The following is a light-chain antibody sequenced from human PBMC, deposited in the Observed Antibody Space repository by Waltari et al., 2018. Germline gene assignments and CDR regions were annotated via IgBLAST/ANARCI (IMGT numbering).Light chain of an antibody. CDR2: DAE. Sequence: EIVMTQSPATLSVSPGERVTLSCWARQSVSSNLAWYQQKPGQGPRLLIYDAEARAPGNPARFSGSGSGTEFTLTISSLTSEDFAIYYCQQYINWPSFTFGPGTKVDIK. V-gene: IGKV3D-15*01. CDR3: QQYINWPSFT. J-gene: IGKJ3*01. CDR1: QSVSSN.